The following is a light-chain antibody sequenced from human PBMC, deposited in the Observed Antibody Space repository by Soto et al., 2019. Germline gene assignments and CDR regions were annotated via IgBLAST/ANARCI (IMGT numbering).Light chain of an antibody. CDR1: QGINNY. CDR3: QQYITSPYT. CDR2: AAS. Sequence: DIQMTQSPSSLSASVGDRVTITCRASQGINNYLAWFQQKPGKAPQSLIYAASTLESGVPSRFSGSASGTDFTLTTYSLQPEDFATYYCQQYITSPYTFGQGTKLEIK. J-gene: IGKJ2*01. V-gene: IGKV1-16*01.